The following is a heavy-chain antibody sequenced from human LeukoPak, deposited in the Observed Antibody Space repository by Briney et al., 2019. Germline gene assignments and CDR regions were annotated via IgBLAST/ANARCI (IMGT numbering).Heavy chain of an antibody. V-gene: IGHV3-74*01. D-gene: IGHD6-19*01. Sequence: GGSLRLSCAVSGFTFSSYWMHWVRQAPGKGLVWVSRIKSDVSSITYADSVKGRFTISGDNAKNTLYLQMNSLRAEDTAVYYCARGSSSGNSLGPMDLWGQGTLVTVSS. J-gene: IGHJ5*02. CDR3: ARGSSSGNSLGPMDL. CDR2: IKSDVSSI. CDR1: GFTFSSYW.